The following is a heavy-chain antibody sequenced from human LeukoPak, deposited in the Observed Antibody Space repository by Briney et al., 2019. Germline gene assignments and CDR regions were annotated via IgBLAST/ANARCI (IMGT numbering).Heavy chain of an antibody. CDR1: GFTFSNAW. CDR3: TTAPNIVVVPAATP. D-gene: IGHD2-2*01. CDR2: IKSKTDGGTT. J-gene: IGHJ5*02. V-gene: IGHV3-15*01. Sequence: GGSLRLSCAASGFTFSNAWMSWVRQAPGKGREWVGRIKSKTDGGTTDYAAPVKGRFTISRDDSKNTLYLQMNSLKTEDTAVYYCTTAPNIVVVPAATPWGQGTLVTVSS.